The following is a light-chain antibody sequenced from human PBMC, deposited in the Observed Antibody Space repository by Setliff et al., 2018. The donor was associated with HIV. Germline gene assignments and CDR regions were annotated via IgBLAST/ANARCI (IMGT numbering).Light chain of an antibody. CDR2: NTN. J-gene: IGLJ3*02. CDR3: VLLMSSGIRV. CDR1: SGSVSTNYY. Sequence: QTVVTQEPSFSVSPGGTVTLTCGLSSGSVSTNYYPSWYQQTPGQAPRTLIYNTNTRSSGVPDRFSGSILGNKAALTITGAQADDESDYFCVLLMSSGIRVFGGGTQLTVL. V-gene: IGLV8-61*01.